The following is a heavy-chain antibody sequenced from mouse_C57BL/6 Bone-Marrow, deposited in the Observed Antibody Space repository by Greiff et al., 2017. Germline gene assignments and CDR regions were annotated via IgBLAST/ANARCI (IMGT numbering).Heavy chain of an antibody. CDR2: IDPSDSDT. Sequence: VQLQQPGAELVRPGSSVKLSCKASGYTFTSYWMPWVKQRPIQGLEWIGNIDPSDSDTHYNQKFKDKATLTVDKSSSTAYMQLSSLTSEDSAVYYGARCDYDGLYALDYWGQGTSVTVSS. D-gene: IGHD2-4*01. V-gene: IGHV1-52*01. CDR1: GYTFTSYW. J-gene: IGHJ4*01. CDR3: ARCDYDGLYALDY.